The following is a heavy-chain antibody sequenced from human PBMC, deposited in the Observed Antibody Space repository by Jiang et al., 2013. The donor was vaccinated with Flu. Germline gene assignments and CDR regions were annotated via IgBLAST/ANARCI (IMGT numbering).Heavy chain of an antibody. CDR1: GGTLSRHG. V-gene: IGHV1-69*04. CDR2: IIPIIDVP. D-gene: IGHD6-19*01. Sequence: SGGTLSRHGISWVRQAPGQGLEWMGRIIPIIDVPNYAQKFQDRVRLRTDRSATTVYLDVNNLRSEDTAVYYCARDTLQSTVATFEPLDFWGQGTLVTVSS. J-gene: IGHJ3*01. CDR3: ARDTLQSTVATFEPLDF.